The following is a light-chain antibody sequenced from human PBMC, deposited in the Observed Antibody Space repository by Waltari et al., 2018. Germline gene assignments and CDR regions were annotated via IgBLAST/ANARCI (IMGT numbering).Light chain of an antibody. CDR1: SSDVGNYKR. V-gene: IGLV2-23*02. CDR2: AVS. Sequence: QSALTQPASVSGSPGQSITISCTGTSSDVGNYKRVSWYQQHPGKAPKLMIYAVSKRPSGVSDRFSGSKSRDMASLTISGPQAEDEAEYFCSSYAGSSKGVFGGGTKVTVL. CDR3: SSYAGSSKGV. J-gene: IGLJ2*01.